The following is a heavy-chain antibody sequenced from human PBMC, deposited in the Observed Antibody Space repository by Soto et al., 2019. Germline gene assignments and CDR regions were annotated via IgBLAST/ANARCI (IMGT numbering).Heavy chain of an antibody. D-gene: IGHD3-3*01. CDR2: ISGSGGST. Sequence: PGGSLRLSCAASGFTFSSYAMSWVRQAPGKGLEWVSAISGSGGSTYYADSVKGRFTISRDNSKNTLYLQMNSLRAEDTAVYYCAKDPIPIFGVVIIGGIGYFDYWGQGTLVTVSS. J-gene: IGHJ4*02. CDR1: GFTFSSYA. CDR3: AKDPIPIFGVVIIGGIGYFDY. V-gene: IGHV3-23*01.